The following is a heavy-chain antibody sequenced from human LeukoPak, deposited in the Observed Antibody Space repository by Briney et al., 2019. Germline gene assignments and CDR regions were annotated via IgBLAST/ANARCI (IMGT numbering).Heavy chain of an antibody. CDR1: GYTFTSYG. V-gene: IGHV1-18*01. D-gene: IGHD5-18*01. J-gene: IGHJ6*03. CDR2: MSTYNGTT. CDR3: SGGTAAMVTYYSYYYKHV. Sequence: ASVKLSCKASGYTFTSYGISWVRQAPGQGLEWVGWMSTYNGTTNYAETLQDRVTMTRDKSKNTAYMELKSLRSDDTAVYYCSGGTAAMVTYYSYYYKHVWGKGTTVTVSS.